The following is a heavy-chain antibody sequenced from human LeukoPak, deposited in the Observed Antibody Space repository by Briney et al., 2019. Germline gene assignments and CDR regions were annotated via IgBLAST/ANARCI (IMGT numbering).Heavy chain of an antibody. J-gene: IGHJ5*02. Sequence: PSETLSLTCTVSGGSISSYYWSWIRQPPGTGLEWIGYIYYSESTNYNPSLKSRVTISVDTSKNQFSLKLSSVTAADTAVYYCARYVAVAENWFDPWGQGTLVTVSS. CDR2: IYYSEST. D-gene: IGHD6-19*01. V-gene: IGHV4-59*01. CDR3: ARYVAVAENWFDP. CDR1: GGSISSYY.